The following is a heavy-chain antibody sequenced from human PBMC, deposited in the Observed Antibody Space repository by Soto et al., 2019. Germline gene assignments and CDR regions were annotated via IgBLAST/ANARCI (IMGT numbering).Heavy chain of an antibody. CDR1: GFTFSGHW. CDR2: INTDGGSS. Sequence: PGGSLRVSCAASGFTFSGHWMHWVRQVPGKGLEWVSRINTDGGSSAYADSVKGRFTISRDNAKNTLYLQMNGLRAEDTAVYYCAREAGYCSRTSCYRRAFDTWGQGTTVTVSS. J-gene: IGHJ3*02. V-gene: IGHV3-74*03. D-gene: IGHD2-2*01. CDR3: AREAGYCSRTSCYRRAFDT.